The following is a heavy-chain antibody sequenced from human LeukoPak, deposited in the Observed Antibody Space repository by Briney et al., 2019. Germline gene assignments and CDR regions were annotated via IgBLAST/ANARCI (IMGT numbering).Heavy chain of an antibody. CDR1: GFTFSSYS. J-gene: IGHJ4*02. D-gene: IGHD1-26*01. CDR2: ISSSSSTI. V-gene: IGHV3-48*04. Sequence: GGSLRLSCAASGFTFSSYSMNWVRQAPGKGLEWVSYISSSSSTIYYADSVKGRFTISRDNAKNSLYLQMNSLRAEDTAVYYCARGLGDRSGSYCFFDYWGQGTLVTVSS. CDR3: ARGLGDRSGSYCFFDY.